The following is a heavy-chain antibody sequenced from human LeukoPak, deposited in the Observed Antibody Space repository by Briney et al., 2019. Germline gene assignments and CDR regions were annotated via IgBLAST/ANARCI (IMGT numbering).Heavy chain of an antibody. D-gene: IGHD6-6*01. V-gene: IGHV3-74*01. Sequence: GGSLRLSCAASGFTLRNYWMHWVRQVPGGGLVWVSRISGDGSGTNYADSVKGRFTISRDNAKNTVYLQINNLRAQDTAVYVCARYSSSSGGPSYYLDYWGQGTLVTVSS. CDR2: ISGDGSGT. J-gene: IGHJ4*02. CDR1: GFTLRNYW. CDR3: ARYSSSSGGPSYYLDY.